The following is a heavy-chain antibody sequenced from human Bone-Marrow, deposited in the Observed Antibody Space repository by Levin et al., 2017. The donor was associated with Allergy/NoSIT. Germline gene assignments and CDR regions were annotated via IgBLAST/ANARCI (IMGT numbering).Heavy chain of an antibody. D-gene: IGHD3-3*01. J-gene: IGHJ4*02. CDR1: GFTFSSYG. CDR2: ISYDGSNK. V-gene: IGHV3-30*18. CDR3: AKGRSGITIFGVVIPQATYYFDY. Sequence: GGSLRLSCAASGFTFSSYGMHWVRQAPGKGLEWVAVISYDGSNKYYADSVKGRFTISRDNSKNTLYLQMNSLRAEDTAVYYCAKGRSGITIFGVVIPQATYYFDYWGQGTLVTVSS.